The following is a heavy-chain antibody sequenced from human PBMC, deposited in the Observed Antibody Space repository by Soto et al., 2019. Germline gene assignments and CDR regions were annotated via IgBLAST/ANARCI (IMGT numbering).Heavy chain of an antibody. CDR3: ARSGGRGSPDY. CDR1: GGSISSMSYY. Sequence: QLQLQESGPGLVKPSETLSLTCTVSGGSISSMSYYWVWIRQHPGKGLEWIGSIYYSGSTFYNPSLKRRVTISVDTSKNRFSLKLTAGTAADTAFYYCARSGGRGSPDYWGQGTLVTVSS. J-gene: IGHJ4*02. D-gene: IGHD3-10*01. CDR2: IYYSGST. V-gene: IGHV4-39*01.